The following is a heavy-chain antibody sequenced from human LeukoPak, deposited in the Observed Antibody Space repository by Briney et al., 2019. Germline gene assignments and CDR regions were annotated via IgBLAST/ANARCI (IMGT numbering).Heavy chain of an antibody. CDR2: IYYSGST. CDR3: ARAPVYSSSWYYFDY. Sequence: SETLSLTCTVSGGSISSYYWSWIRQPPGKGLEWIGYIYYSGSTNYNPSLKSRVTISVDTSKNQFSLKLRSVTAADTAVYYCARAPVYSSSWYYFDYWGQGTLVTVSS. J-gene: IGHJ4*02. CDR1: GGSISSYY. D-gene: IGHD6-13*01. V-gene: IGHV4-59*01.